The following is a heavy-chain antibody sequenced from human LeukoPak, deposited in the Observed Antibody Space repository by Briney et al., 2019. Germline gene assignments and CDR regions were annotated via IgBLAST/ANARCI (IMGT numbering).Heavy chain of an antibody. J-gene: IGHJ4*02. V-gene: IGHV3-74*01. D-gene: IGHD6-19*01. CDR2: IKSDGSRT. CDR3: ARALSSAWGLVDC. CDR1: GFTFTTYS. Sequence: PGGSLRLSCAASGFTFTTYSMHWVRQVPGKGLVWVSRIKSDGSRTYYADSVKGRFTISRDNDKSTLYLRMDSLRAEDTAVYYCARALSSAWGLVDCWGQGTLVTVSS.